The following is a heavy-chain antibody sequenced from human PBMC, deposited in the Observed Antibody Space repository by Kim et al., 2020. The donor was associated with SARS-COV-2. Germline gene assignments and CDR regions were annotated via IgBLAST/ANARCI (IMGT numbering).Heavy chain of an antibody. CDR1: GFSVSNNY. Sequence: GGSLRLSCAPSGFSVSNNYMSWVRQAPGKGLEWVSVMYSGGETYYANSVKGRFTISRDNHKNTLHLQMNSLRVEDTAVYYCARDAPRNDVTWGQGTLVTV. D-gene: IGHD1-1*01. J-gene: IGHJ4*02. CDR3: ARDAPRNDVT. CDR2: MYSGGET. V-gene: IGHV3-53*01.